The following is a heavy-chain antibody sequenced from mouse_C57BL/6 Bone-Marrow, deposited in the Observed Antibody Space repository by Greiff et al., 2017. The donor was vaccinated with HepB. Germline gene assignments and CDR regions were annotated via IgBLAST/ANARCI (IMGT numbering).Heavy chain of an antibody. D-gene: IGHD2-4*01. CDR1: GYTFTSYW. CDR2: IHPNSGST. V-gene: IGHV1-64*01. J-gene: IGHJ4*01. CDR3: ARRRIYYDSDDAMDY. Sequence: VQLQQPGAELVKPGASVKLSCKASGYTFTSYWMHWVKQRPGQGLEWIGMIHPNSGSTNYNEKFKSKATLTVDKSSSTAYMQLSSLTSEDSAVYYCARRRIYYDSDDAMDYWGHGPSVTVSS.